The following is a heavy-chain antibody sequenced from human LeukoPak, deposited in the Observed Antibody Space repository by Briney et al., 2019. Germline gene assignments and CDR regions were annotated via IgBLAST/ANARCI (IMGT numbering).Heavy chain of an antibody. D-gene: IGHD4-17*01. CDR2: IRYSGIT. V-gene: IGHV4-30-4*01. CDR1: GGSISTNDYF. J-gene: IGHJ4*02. CDR3: ARAPLTTATSDYFDL. Sequence: KPSETLSLTCTVSGGSISTNDYFWSWIRQSPEKGLEWIGYIRYSGITKSNPSLESRLTLSVDTSKNQLSLRLTSVTAADTAVYYCARAPLTTATSDYFDLWGLGTLVTVSS.